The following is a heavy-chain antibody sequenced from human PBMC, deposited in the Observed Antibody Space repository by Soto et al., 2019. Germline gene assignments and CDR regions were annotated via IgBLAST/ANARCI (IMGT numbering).Heavy chain of an antibody. CDR3: GTWRGSSWFDY. CDR2: IFSSDSSA. V-gene: IGHV5-51*01. J-gene: IGHJ4*02. Sequence: GESLKISCKASGFTFSSYSLGWVRHMPGKGLQWMGNIFSSDSSAKYSPSFVGQVTISVDRSINTAYLQWSSLRASDTAIYYCGTWRGSSWFDYWGPGTLVTVSS. CDR1: GFTFSSYS. D-gene: IGHD2-2*01.